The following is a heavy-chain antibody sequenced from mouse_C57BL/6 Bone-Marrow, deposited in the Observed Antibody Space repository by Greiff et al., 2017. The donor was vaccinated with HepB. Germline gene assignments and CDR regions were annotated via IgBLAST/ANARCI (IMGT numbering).Heavy chain of an antibody. CDR1: GYTFTSYW. V-gene: IGHV1-53*01. CDR2: INPSNGGT. Sequence: VQLQQSGTELVKPGASVKLSCKASGYTFTSYWMHWVKQRPGQGLEWIGNINPSNGGTNYNEKFKSKATLTVDKSSSTAYMQLSSLTSEDSAVYYCARSPPGHYYAMDYWGQGTSVTVSS. CDR3: ARSPPGHYYAMDY. J-gene: IGHJ4*01. D-gene: IGHD4-1*01.